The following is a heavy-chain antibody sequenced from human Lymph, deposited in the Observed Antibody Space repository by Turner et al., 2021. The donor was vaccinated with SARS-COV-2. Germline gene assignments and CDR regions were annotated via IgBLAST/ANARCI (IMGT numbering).Heavy chain of an antibody. J-gene: IGHJ4*02. V-gene: IGHV3-30-3*01. CDR2: ISYDGSNK. CDR3: ARDVGAALDY. Sequence: QVQLVESGGGVVQPGRSLTLSCAASGFTFSSYAMHWVRQAPGKGLEREALISYDGSNKYYADSVKGRFTISRENSKNTLYLQMNSLRAEDTAVYYCARDVGAALDYWGQGTLVTVSS. CDR1: GFTFSSYA. D-gene: IGHD6-25*01.